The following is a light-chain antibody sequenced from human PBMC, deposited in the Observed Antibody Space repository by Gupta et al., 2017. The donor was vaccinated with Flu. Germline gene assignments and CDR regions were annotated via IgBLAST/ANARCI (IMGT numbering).Light chain of an antibody. CDR3: QHYDTWPPLT. V-gene: IGKV3-15*01. Sequence: PGQPRRPLITAASTRASGVPARFSGSGSGTEFTLTISSLQSEDSALYYCQHYDTWPPLTFGGGTKVEIK. CDR2: AAS. J-gene: IGKJ4*01.